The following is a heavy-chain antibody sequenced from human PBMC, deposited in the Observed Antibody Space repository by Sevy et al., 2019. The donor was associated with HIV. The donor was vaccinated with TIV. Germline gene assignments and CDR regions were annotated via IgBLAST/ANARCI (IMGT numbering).Heavy chain of an antibody. Sequence: GGSLRLSCAASGFTFSNAWMSWVRQAPGKGLEWVGRIKSKTDGGTTDYAAPVKGRFTISSDDSKKTLYLQLNSRKTYDTAVYYCTTVWGDYYYGMDVWGQGTTVTVSS. D-gene: IGHD3-16*01. CDR2: IKSKTDGGTT. V-gene: IGHV3-15*01. CDR1: GFTFSNAW. J-gene: IGHJ6*02. CDR3: TTVWGDYYYGMDV.